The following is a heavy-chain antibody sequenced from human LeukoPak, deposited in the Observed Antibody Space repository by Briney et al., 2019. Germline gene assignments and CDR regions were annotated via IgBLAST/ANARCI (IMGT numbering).Heavy chain of an antibody. CDR2: IYYSGST. D-gene: IGHD6-13*01. J-gene: IGHJ4*02. V-gene: IGHV4-59*01. CDR3: ARVGVAADFDY. CDR1: GGSISSYY. Sequence: PSETLSLTCTVSGGSISSYYWSWIRQPPGKGLEWIGYIYYSGSTNYNPSLKSRVTISVDTSKNQFSLKLSSVTAADTAVYYCARVGVAADFDYWGQGTLVTVSS.